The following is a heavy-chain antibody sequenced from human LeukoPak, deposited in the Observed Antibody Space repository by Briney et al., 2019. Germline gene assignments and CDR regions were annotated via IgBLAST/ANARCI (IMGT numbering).Heavy chain of an antibody. J-gene: IGHJ2*01. CDR2: ISWNSGSI. D-gene: IGHD5-18*01. CDR1: GFTFDDYA. Sequence: GGSLRLSCAVSGFTFDDYAMHWVRQAPGKGLEWVSGISWNSGSIGYADSVKGRFTISRDNAKNSLYLQMNSLRAEDTALYYCAKDIANSYGYWYFDLWAVAPWSLSPQ. CDR3: AKDIANSYGYWYFDL. V-gene: IGHV3-9*01.